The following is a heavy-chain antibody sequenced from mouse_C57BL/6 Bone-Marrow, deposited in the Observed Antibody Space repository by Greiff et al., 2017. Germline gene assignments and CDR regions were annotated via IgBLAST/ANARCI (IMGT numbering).Heavy chain of an antibody. CDR1: GFTFSSYG. Sequence: EVKLMESGGDLVKPGGSLKLSCAASGFTFSSYGMSWVRQTPDKRLEWVATISSGGSYTYYPDGVKGRFTISRDNAKNTLYLKMSSLKSEDTAMYYCAGLGFPYDYWGQGTTLTVSS. CDR3: AGLGFPYDY. CDR2: ISSGGSYT. V-gene: IGHV5-6*01. D-gene: IGHD4-1*01. J-gene: IGHJ2*01.